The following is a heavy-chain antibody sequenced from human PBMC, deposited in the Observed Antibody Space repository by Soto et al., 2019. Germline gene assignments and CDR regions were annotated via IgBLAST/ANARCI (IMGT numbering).Heavy chain of an antibody. CDR3: AKSPIVVVIAPADHNWYFDL. Sequence: GGSLRLSCAASGFTFSSYAMSWVRQAPGKGLEWVSAISGSGGSTYYADSVKGRFTISRDNSKNTLYLQMNSLRAEDTAVYYCAKSPIVVVIAPADHNWYFDLWGRGTLVTVSS. D-gene: IGHD2-21*01. CDR2: ISGSGGST. J-gene: IGHJ2*01. V-gene: IGHV3-23*01. CDR1: GFTFSSYA.